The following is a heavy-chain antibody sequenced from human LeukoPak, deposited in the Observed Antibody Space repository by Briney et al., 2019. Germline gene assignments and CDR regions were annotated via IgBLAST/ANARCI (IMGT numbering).Heavy chain of an antibody. Sequence: SETLSLTCTVSGGSISTYYWSWIRQPPGKGLEWIGYIYYTGSTSYNPSLKSRVTMSLDASKNQFSLELNSVTPADTAVYYCARGGNYWPQWWFDPWGQGTLVSVSS. CDR3: ARGGNYWPQWWFDP. D-gene: IGHD1-26*01. CDR2: IYYTGST. J-gene: IGHJ5*02. CDR1: GGSISTYY. V-gene: IGHV4-59*01.